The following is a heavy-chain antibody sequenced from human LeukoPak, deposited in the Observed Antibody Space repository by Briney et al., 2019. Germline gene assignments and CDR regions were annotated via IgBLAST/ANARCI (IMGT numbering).Heavy chain of an antibody. V-gene: IGHV3-23*01. CDR3: AKDPWSYDYVWGSYRPYAFDI. Sequence: GGSLRLSCAASGFTFSSYAMSWVRQAPGKGLEWVSGISGSGGSTYYADSVKGRFTVSRDNSKNTLFLQMNSLRAEDTAVYYCAKDPWSYDYVWGSYRPYAFDIWGQGTMVTVSS. D-gene: IGHD3-16*02. CDR1: GFTFSSYA. J-gene: IGHJ3*02. CDR2: ISGSGGST.